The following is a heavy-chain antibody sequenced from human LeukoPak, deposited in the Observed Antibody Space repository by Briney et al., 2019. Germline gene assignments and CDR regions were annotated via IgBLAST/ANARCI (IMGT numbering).Heavy chain of an antibody. V-gene: IGHV4-39*07. CDR1: GGSISSSSYY. J-gene: IGHJ3*02. Sequence: PSETQSLTCTVSGGSISSSSYYWGWIRQPPGKGLEWIGSIYYSGSTNYNPSLKSRVTISVDTSKNQFSLKLSSVTAADTAVYYCARSPHYDFWSGYGAFDIWGQGTMVTVSS. D-gene: IGHD3-3*01. CDR3: ARSPHYDFWSGYGAFDI. CDR2: IYYSGST.